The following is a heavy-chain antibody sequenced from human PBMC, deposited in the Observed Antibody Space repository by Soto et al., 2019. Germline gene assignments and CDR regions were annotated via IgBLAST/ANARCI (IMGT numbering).Heavy chain of an antibody. Sequence: ASVKVSCKASGGTFSSYTISWVRQAPGQGLEWMGRIIPILGIANYAQKFQGRVTITADKSTSTAYMELSSLRSEDTAVYYCVRDVSGVPAAPGYWGQGILVTVSS. CDR3: VRDVSGVPAAPGY. J-gene: IGHJ4*02. CDR1: GGTFSSYT. CDR2: IIPILGIA. V-gene: IGHV1-69*04. D-gene: IGHD2-2*01.